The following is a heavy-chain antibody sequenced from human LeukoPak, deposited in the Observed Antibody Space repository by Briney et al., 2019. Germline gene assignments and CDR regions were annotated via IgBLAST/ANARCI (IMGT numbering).Heavy chain of an antibody. J-gene: IGHJ4*02. CDR1: GYILTDYY. CDR3: ARGGQWLLWYFDY. CDR2: INPNSGGT. D-gene: IGHD6-19*01. Sequence: ASVKVSCTASGYILTDYYMHWVRQAPGQGLEWMGWINPNSGGTNYAQNYQGRVTMTRDTSISTAYMELSSLRSDDTAVYYCARGGQWLLWYFDYWGQGTLVTVSS. V-gene: IGHV1-2*02.